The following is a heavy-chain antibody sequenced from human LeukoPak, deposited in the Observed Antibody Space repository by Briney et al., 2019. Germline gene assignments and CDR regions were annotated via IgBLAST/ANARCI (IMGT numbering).Heavy chain of an antibody. CDR2: ISYDGSNK. Sequence: GRSLRLSCAASGFTFSSYAMHWVRQAPGKGLEWVAVISYDGSNKYYADSVKGRFTISRDNSKNTLYLQMNSLRAEDTAVYYCAGEAVAGNFDYWGQGTLVTVSS. J-gene: IGHJ4*02. CDR1: GFTFSSYA. D-gene: IGHD6-19*01. V-gene: IGHV3-30*04. CDR3: AGEAVAGNFDY.